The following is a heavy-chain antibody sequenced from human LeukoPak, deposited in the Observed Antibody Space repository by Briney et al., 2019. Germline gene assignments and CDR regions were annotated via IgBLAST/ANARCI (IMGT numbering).Heavy chain of an antibody. V-gene: IGHV4-59*01. J-gene: IGHJ3*02. CDR2: IYYSGST. D-gene: IGHD6-13*01. CDR1: GFTFSSYA. CDR3: ARVPTAAGTSINAFDI. Sequence: GSLRLSCAASGFTFSSYAMSWIRQPPGKGLEWIGYIYYSGSTNYNPSLKSRVTISVDTSKNQFSLKLSSVTAADTAVYYCARVPTAAGTSINAFDIWGQGTMVTVSS.